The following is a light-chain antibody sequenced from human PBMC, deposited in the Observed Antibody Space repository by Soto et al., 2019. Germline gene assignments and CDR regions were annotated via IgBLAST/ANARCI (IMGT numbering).Light chain of an antibody. V-gene: IGKV2-28*01. CDR2: CAY. Sequence: IVMTQSPLSLPVTPGESASISCRSSQSLLPSNGSSYWDWYLQKPGQSPQLLISCAYYRASGVPDRFSGSGSGTDFTLKISRVEADDVGLYCCRQALQTPPYTFGQGTKLEL. CDR3: RQALQTPPYT. CDR1: QSLLPSNGSSY. J-gene: IGKJ2*01.